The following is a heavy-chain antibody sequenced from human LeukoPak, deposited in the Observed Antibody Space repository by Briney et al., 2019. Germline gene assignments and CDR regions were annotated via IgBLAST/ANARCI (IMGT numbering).Heavy chain of an antibody. V-gene: IGHV1-2*04. J-gene: IGHJ3*02. Sequence: ASVKVSCKASGYTFTSYGISWVRQAPGQGLEWMGWINPNSGGTNYAQKFQGWVTMTRDTSISTAYMELSRLRSDDTAVYYCARHSDAFDIWGQGTMVTVSS. CDR1: GYTFTSYG. CDR2: INPNSGGT. CDR3: ARHSDAFDI.